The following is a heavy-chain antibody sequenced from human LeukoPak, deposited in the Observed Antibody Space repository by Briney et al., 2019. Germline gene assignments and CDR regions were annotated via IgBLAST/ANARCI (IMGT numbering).Heavy chain of an antibody. CDR1: GFTVSSNY. CDR3: ARGPAATNHYYYYYYMDV. D-gene: IGHD2-2*01. CDR2: IYSGGGT. V-gene: IGHV3-66*02. J-gene: IGHJ6*03. Sequence: PGGSLRLSCAASGFTVSSNYMSWVRQAPGKGLEWVTVIYSGGGTYYADSVKGRFTISRGNSKNTLYLQMNSLRAEDTAVYYCARGPAATNHYYYYYYMDVWGKGTTVTVSS.